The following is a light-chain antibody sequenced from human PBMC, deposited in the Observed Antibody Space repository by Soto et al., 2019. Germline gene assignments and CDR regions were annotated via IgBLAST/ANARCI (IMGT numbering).Light chain of an antibody. CDR3: QQFNNWPWT. J-gene: IGKJ1*01. CDR1: QSVSTN. V-gene: IGKV3-15*01. CDR2: GAY. Sequence: VMTQSPATLSVSPGERATLSCRASQSVSTNLAWYQQRPGQAPRLIISGAYTRATGIPARFSGSGSGTEFTLTISSLQSEDFAIYYCQQFNNWPWTFGQGTKVDI.